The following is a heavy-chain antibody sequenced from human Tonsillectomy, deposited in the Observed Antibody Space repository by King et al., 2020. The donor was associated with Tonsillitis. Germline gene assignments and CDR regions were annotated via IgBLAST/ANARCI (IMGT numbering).Heavy chain of an antibody. CDR1: GFTFGDYA. V-gene: IGHV3-49*03. Sequence: VQLVESGGGLVQPGRSLRLSCTASGFTFGDYAMSWFRQAPGKGLEWVGFIRSKAYGGTTEYAASVKGRFTISRDDSKSIAYLQMNSLKTEDTAVYYSTRESLTVPYDAFDIWGQGTMVTVSS. CDR2: IRSKAYGGTT. J-gene: IGHJ3*02. CDR3: TRESLTVPYDAFDI. D-gene: IGHD4-17*01.